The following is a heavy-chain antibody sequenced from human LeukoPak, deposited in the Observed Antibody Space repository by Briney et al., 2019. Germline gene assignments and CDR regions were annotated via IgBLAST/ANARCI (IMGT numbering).Heavy chain of an antibody. V-gene: IGHV3-23*01. CDR1: GFSFGSFA. J-gene: IGHJ4*02. CDR2: IIGSGGTT. CDR3: AKPAVGSSSWFPN. Sequence: GGSLRLSCAASGFSFGSFAMSWVRQAPGKGLEWVSGIIGSGGTTFYADSVKGRFTISRDNSKNTLYLQMNSLRAEDTAVYYCAKPAVGSSSWFPNWGQGTLVTVSS. D-gene: IGHD6-13*01.